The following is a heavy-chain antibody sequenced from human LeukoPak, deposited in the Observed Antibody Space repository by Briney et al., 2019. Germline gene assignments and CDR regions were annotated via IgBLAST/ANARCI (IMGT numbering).Heavy chain of an antibody. V-gene: IGHV4-34*01. CDR1: GGFFSGYY. J-gene: IGHJ5*02. CDR3: AREDCSSTSCYSQMYNWFDP. D-gene: IGHD2-2*02. CDR2: INHSGST. Sequence: PSETLSLTCAVYGGFFSGYYWSWIRQPPGKGLEWIGEINHSGSTNYNPSLKSRVTISVDTSKNQFSLKLSSVTAADTAVYYCAREDCSSTSCYSQMYNWFDPWGQGTLVTVSS.